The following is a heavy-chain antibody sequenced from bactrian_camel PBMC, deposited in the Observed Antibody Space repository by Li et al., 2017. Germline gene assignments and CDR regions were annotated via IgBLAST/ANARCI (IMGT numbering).Heavy chain of an antibody. D-gene: IGHD6*01. V-gene: IGHV3S53*01. CDR1: GYMSSMYC. Sequence: HVQLVESGGGSVQAGGSLKLSCSAAGSASGYMSSMYCAGWFRQAPGKEREGVAAIDSIGSETYADSVAGRFTISRDNAKNTMYLQMNSLKSEDTALYYCATGYGSSSLSTPRGQGTQVTVS. CDR2: IDSIGSE. CDR3: ATGYGSSSLSTP. J-gene: IGHJ4*01.